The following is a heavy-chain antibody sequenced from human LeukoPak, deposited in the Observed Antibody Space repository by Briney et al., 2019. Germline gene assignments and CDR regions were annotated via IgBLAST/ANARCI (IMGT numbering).Heavy chain of an antibody. CDR2: IFYTGST. Sequence: SETLSLTCTVSGGSISNYYWAWIRQPPGKGLEWIANIFYTGSTYYNPSLKSRVTISVDTSKNQFSLKLSSVTAADTAVYYCARGVARSSKFHFSYYFDYWGQGTLVTVSS. CDR1: GGSISNYY. J-gene: IGHJ4*02. V-gene: IGHV4-39*07. CDR3: ARGVARSSKFHFSYYFDY. D-gene: IGHD6-6*01.